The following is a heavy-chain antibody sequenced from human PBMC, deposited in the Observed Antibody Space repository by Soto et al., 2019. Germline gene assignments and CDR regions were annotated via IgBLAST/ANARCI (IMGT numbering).Heavy chain of an antibody. D-gene: IGHD6-19*01. CDR1: GFTFSSYG. J-gene: IGHJ5*02. CDR3: ARDGSAGKKRPYNRFDP. V-gene: IGHV3-33*01. Sequence: QVQLVESGGGVVQPGRSLRLSCAASGFTFSSYGMHWVRQAPGKGLEWVAVIWYDGSNKYYADSVKGRFTIYRDNSKNTLYLQMNSLRAEDTAVYYCARDGSAGKKRPYNRFDPWGQGTLVTVSS. CDR2: IWYDGSNK.